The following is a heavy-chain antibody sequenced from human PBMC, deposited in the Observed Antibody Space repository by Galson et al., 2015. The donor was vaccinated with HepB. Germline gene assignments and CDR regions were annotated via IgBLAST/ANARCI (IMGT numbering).Heavy chain of an antibody. V-gene: IGHV1-46*01. CDR3: ATGGGVFGAITPMDY. CDR1: KYTFTNSY. D-gene: IGHD3-3*01. CDR2: IIPSDENT. Sequence: SVKVSCKASKYTFTNSYIHWVRQAPGQGLEWMGLIIPSDENTTYAQKFQGRVIMTRDTSTNTVYMELSSLRAEDTAVYYCATGGGVFGAITPMDYWGQGTLVTVSS. J-gene: IGHJ4*02.